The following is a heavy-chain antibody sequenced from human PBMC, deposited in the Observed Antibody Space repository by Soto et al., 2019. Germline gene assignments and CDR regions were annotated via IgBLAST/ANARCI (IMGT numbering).Heavy chain of an antibody. J-gene: IGHJ4*02. D-gene: IGHD3-10*01. Sequence: SETLSLTCTVSGGSINSYFWSWIRQSPGKGLEWIGHIYYSGSTIYSPSLKSRVSISVDTAKNQFSLEVHSVTAADTAVYYCARAGTNMVQFDYWGQGTLVTVSS. CDR1: GGSINSYF. CDR2: IYYSGST. V-gene: IGHV4-59*01. CDR3: ARAGTNMVQFDY.